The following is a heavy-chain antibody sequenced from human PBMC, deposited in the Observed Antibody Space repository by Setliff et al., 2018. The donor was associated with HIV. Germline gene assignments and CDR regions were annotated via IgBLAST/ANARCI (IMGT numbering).Heavy chain of an antibody. D-gene: IGHD4-17*01. CDR2: VNRGRRT. V-gene: IGHV4-34*01. Sequence: SETLSLTCTVSGDSISTDYWSWIRQPPGMGLEWIGEVNRGRRTNYNSSLKSRVTISIDTSRNQFSLRLTSVTAADTAVYYCARQPPPGDYADYWGQGTLVTVSS. CDR1: GDSISTDY. CDR3: ARQPPPGDYADY. J-gene: IGHJ4*02.